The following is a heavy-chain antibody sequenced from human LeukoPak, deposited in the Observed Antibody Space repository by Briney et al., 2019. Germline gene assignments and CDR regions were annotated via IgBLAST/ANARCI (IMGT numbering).Heavy chain of an antibody. Sequence: PSETLSLTCTVSGGSISSYYWSWIRQPPGKGLEWIGYIYYSGSTNYNPSLKSRATISVDTSKNQFSLKLSSVTAADTAVYYCARFSSIAARFDYWGQGTLVTVSS. V-gene: IGHV4-59*01. J-gene: IGHJ4*02. CDR3: ARFSSIAARFDY. D-gene: IGHD6-6*01. CDR2: IYYSGST. CDR1: GGSISSYY.